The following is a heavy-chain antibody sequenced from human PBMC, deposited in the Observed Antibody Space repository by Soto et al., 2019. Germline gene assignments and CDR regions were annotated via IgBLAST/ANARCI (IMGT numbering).Heavy chain of an antibody. J-gene: IGHJ4*02. Sequence: SESLSLTCSVSGGSVSNKTYYGSWILQPPGKRLEWIGYVYYSGTTNYNPSLKSRVTISVDLSKNQFSLRLSSVTTADTALYYCARTTAVPNTLRSGYFFDYWGQGTLVTVSS. CDR3: ARTTAVPNTLRSGYFFDY. CDR1: GGSVSNKTYY. CDR2: VYYSGTT. V-gene: IGHV4-61*01. D-gene: IGHD4-17*01.